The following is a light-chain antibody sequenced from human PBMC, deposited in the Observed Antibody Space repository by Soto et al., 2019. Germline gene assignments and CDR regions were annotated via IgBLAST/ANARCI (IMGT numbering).Light chain of an antibody. CDR1: QSVSIY. V-gene: IGKV1-39*01. CDR3: QQSYSTPPWT. Sequence: DVQMTQSPSSLSASVGDRVTITCRASQSVSIYLNWYQQKPGKAPNLLISAASSLQNGVPSRFRGSGSGTDFTLTISDLPPEDFATYYCQQSYSTPPWTFGQGTKVEIK. J-gene: IGKJ1*01. CDR2: AAS.